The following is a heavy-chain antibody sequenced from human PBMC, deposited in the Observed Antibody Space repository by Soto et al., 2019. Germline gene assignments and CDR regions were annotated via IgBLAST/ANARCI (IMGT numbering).Heavy chain of an antibody. CDR1: GFTFSDYF. D-gene: IGHD1-7*01. CDR2: ITNSGTI. J-gene: IGHJ4*02. V-gene: IGHV3-11*01. CDR3: ARDWNSND. Sequence: GGSLRLSCAASGFTFSDYFMSWIRQAPGKGLEWVSYITNSGTIYYADSVKGRFTISRDNAKNSLFLQMNGLRAEDTAVYYCARDWNSNDWGQGTLVTVSS.